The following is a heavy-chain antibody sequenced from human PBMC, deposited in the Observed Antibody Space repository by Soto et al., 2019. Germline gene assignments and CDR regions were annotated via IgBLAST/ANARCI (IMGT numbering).Heavy chain of an antibody. Sequence: SETLSLTCAVYGGSFSDNEWNWIRQPPGKGLEWIGEISHSGSTNYNPSLKSRVTISVDTSKNQFSLKLSSVTAADTAVYYCAREGRYCSTTSCFGWWFDPWGQGTLVT. V-gene: IGHV4-34*01. CDR2: ISHSGST. J-gene: IGHJ5*02. D-gene: IGHD2-2*01. CDR1: GGSFSDNE. CDR3: AREGRYCSTTSCFGWWFDP.